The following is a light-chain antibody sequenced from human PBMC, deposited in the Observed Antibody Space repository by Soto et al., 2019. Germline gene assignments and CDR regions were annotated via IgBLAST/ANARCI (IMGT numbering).Light chain of an antibody. J-gene: IGKJ1*01. CDR1: QSVSSSY. CDR2: GAS. V-gene: IGKV3-20*01. Sequence: IVLPQSPGTLSLSPWARATLSCRTSQSVSSSYLAWHQQKPGQAPRLLIYGASSRATGIPDRFSGSGSGTDFTLTISRLEPEDFAVYYCQQYGSSPPWTFGQGTRVDIK. CDR3: QQYGSSPPWT.